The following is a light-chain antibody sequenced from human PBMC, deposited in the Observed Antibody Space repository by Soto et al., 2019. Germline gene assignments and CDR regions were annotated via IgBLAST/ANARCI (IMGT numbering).Light chain of an antibody. CDR1: QSVSTN. J-gene: IGKJ1*01. V-gene: IGKV3-15*01. CDR2: GAS. Sequence: EIVMTQSPCTLSVSPGEGATLSCRASQSVSTNLAWYQQKPDQAPRLLIYGASTTSTGMPARFSGSGSGTEFTLTISSLQSEDFAVYYCQQYYTWPRTFGQGTRVAIK. CDR3: QQYYTWPRT.